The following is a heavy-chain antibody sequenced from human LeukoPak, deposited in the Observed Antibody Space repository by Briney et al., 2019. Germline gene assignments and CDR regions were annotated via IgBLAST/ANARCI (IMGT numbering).Heavy chain of an antibody. V-gene: IGHV3-9*01. D-gene: IGHD3-10*01. Sequence: PGRSLRLSCAASGFTFDDYAMHWVRQAPGKGLEWVSGISWNSGSIGYADSVKGRFTISRDNAKNSLCLQMNSLRAEDTAVYYCAKDYPSNFMIRGAFDIWGQGTMVTVSS. CDR1: GFTFDDYA. J-gene: IGHJ3*02. CDR3: AKDYPSNFMIRGAFDI. CDR2: ISWNSGSI.